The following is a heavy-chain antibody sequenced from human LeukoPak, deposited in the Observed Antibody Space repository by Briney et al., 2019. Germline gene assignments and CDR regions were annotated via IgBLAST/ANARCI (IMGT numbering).Heavy chain of an antibody. CDR2: ISAYNGNT. D-gene: IGHD6-13*01. V-gene: IGHV1-18*01. CDR1: GYTFTSYG. J-gene: IGHJ4*02. CDR3: ARFSFSSWDQDEIECPDY. Sequence: GASVKVSCKASGYTFTSYGISWVRQAPGQGLEWMGWISAYNGNTNYAQKLQGRVTMTTDTATSTAYMELRSLRSDDTAVYCCARFSFSSWDQDEIECPDYWGQGTLVTVSS.